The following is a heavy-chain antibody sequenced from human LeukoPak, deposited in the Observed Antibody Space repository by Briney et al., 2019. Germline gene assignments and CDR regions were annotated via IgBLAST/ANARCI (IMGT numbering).Heavy chain of an antibody. Sequence: PGGSLRLSCAASGFTFSSYAMHWVRQAPGKGLEWVAVTSYDGSNKYYADSVKGRFTISRDNSKNTLYLQMNSLRAEDTAVYYRARDGSDFDWLFPSPYYFDYWGQGTLVTVSS. D-gene: IGHD3-9*01. J-gene: IGHJ4*02. CDR2: TSYDGSNK. CDR1: GFTFSSYA. V-gene: IGHV3-30-3*01. CDR3: ARDGSDFDWLFPSPYYFDY.